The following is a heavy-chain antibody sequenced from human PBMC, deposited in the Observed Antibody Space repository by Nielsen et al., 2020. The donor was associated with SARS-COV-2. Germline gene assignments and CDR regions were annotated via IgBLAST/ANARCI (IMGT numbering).Heavy chain of an antibody. CDR1: GGSISSYY. Sequence: SETLSFTCTVSGGSISSYYWSWIRQPPGKGLEWIGYIYNRGNTNYNPSLKSRVTISVDTSKNQFSLRLSSVTVADTAVYYCARHPYPMTVSTFGYDYWGQGTLVTVSS. CDR3: ARHPYPMTVSTFGYDY. J-gene: IGHJ4*02. V-gene: IGHV4-59*08. CDR2: IYNRGNT. D-gene: IGHD2-21*02.